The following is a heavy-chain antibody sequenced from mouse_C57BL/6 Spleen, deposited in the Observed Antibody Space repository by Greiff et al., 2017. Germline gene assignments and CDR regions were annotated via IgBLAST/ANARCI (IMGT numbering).Heavy chain of an antibody. J-gene: IGHJ2*01. CDR3: ARGGGWNYFDY. V-gene: IGHV1-52*01. D-gene: IGHD1-1*02. CDR1: GYTFTSYW. CDR2: IDPSDSET. Sequence: QVQLKQPGAELVRPGSSVKLSCKASGYTFTSYWMHWVKQRPIQGLEWIGNIDPSDSETHYNQKFKDKATLTVDKSSSTAYMQLSSLTSEDSAVYYCARGGGWNYFDYWGQGTTLTVSS.